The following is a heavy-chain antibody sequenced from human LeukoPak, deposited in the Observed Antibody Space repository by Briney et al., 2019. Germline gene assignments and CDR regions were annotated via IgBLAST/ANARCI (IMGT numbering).Heavy chain of an antibody. CDR1: GGSLSTSDYY. CDR2: VFYTVKT. Sequence: SETLSLTCTVSGGSLSTSDYYWGWIRQSPVRGLEWIGDVFYTVKTNYNPSRRGQATISIDTSKNQFSLKLTYVTAADTAVYYCARVFDSWGQGTLVTVSS. CDR3: ARVFDS. V-gene: IGHV4-39*07. J-gene: IGHJ4*02.